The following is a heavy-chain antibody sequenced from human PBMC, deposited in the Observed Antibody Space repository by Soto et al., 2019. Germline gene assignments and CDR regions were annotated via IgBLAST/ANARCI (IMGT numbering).Heavy chain of an antibody. J-gene: IGHJ3*02. Sequence: PGWSLRLSCVGSEFTFSMTWVRQAPGKGLGWVSMISNDGSSTYYADSVKGRFTISRDNSKKILYLQMNSLRAEDTAVYYCAQRQDAFDIWGEGTMVTVS. CDR1: EFTFS. CDR2: ISNDGSST. CDR3: AQRQDAFDI. V-gene: IGHV3-23*01.